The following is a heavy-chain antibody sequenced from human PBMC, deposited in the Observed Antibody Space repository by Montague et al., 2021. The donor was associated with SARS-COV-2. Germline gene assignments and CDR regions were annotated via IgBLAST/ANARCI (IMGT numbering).Heavy chain of an antibody. CDR2: VHYTGST. D-gene: IGHD1-1*01. J-gene: IGHJ4*02. CDR1: GGSMSGYY. V-gene: IGHV4-59*01. CDR3: ARAQNTCFIANCVNYFDV. Sequence: SETLSLTCEVSGGSMSGYYWTWIRQSPGKGLEWIGYVHYTGSTKYNPSLKTRVSLSLDTPKNHFSLHLSSVTAAGTAIYFCARAQNTCFIANCVNYFDVWGLGALVTVSS.